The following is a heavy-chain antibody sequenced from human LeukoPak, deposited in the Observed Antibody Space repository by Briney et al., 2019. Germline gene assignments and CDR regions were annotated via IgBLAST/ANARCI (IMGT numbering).Heavy chain of an antibody. D-gene: IGHD5-18*01. V-gene: IGHV1-46*01. CDR2: INPSGGST. CDR3: ARSGEVDTAMSLH. CDR1: GYTFTSYY. Sequence: ASVKVSCKASGYTFTSYYMHWVRQAPGQGLEWMGIINPSGGSTSYAQKFQGRVTMTRDMSTSTVYMELSSLRSEDTAVYYCARSGEVDTAMSLHWGQGTLVTVSS. J-gene: IGHJ4*02.